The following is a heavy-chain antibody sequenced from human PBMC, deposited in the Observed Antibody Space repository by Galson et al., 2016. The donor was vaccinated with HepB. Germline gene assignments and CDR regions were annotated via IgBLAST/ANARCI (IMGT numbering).Heavy chain of an antibody. CDR3: ARDPPANSN. D-gene: IGHD2-21*01. J-gene: IGHJ4*02. CDR2: ISGSTTYR. CDR1: GFTFSSYS. V-gene: IGHV3-21*01. Sequence: SLRLSCAVSGFTFSSYSVNWVRQAPGKGLEWVSSISGSTTYRYYADSVKGRFTISRDNAKNSLFLQMNSLRAEDTAVYYCARDPPANSNWGPGTLVTVSS.